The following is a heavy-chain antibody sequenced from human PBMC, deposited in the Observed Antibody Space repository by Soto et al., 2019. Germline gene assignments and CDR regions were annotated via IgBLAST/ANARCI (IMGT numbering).Heavy chain of an antibody. CDR2: IYYSGTT. D-gene: IGHD6-13*01. J-gene: IGHJ3*02. Sequence: QVQLQESGPGLVKPSQTLSLTCTVSGGSISSRDYYWSWIRQPPGKGLEWIGYIYYSGTTYYSPSLKSRVTISVDTSKNQFSLKLNSVTAADTAVYYCARDSSSWYNAFDIWGQGTVVTVSS. V-gene: IGHV4-30-4*01. CDR1: GGSISSRDYY. CDR3: ARDSSSWYNAFDI.